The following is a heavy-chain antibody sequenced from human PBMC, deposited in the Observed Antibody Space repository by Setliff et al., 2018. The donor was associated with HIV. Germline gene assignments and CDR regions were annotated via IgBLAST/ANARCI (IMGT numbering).Heavy chain of an antibody. CDR2: IYVGGSV. CDR1: GGSMNSDSYS. D-gene: IGHD3-3*01. CDR3: ARAKTIGVSAVFFDP. V-gene: IGHV4-61*09. J-gene: IGHJ5*02. Sequence: SQTLSLTCTVSGGSMNSDSYSWTWLRQPAGKGPELIGHIYVGGSVIYNPSLASRVTISMVPSKNQFSLDLSSVTAADTAKYYCARAKTIGVSAVFFDPWGQGRPVTVSS.